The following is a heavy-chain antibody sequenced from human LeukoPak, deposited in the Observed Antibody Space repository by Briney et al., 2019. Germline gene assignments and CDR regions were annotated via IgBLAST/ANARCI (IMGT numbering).Heavy chain of an antibody. J-gene: IGHJ5*02. CDR2: ISGSGGST. D-gene: IGHD3-3*01. CDR3: ARDVPSITIFGPRHGWFDP. CDR1: GFTFSSYA. V-gene: IGHV3-23*01. Sequence: GGSLRLSCAASGFTFSSYAMSWVRQAPGKGLEWVSAISGSGGSTYYADSVKGRFTISRDNSKNTLYLQMNSLRAEDTAVYYCARDVPSITIFGPRHGWFDPWGQGTLVTVSS.